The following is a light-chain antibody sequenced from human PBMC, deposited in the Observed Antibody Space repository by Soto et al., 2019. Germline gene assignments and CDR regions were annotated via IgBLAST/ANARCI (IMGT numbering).Light chain of an antibody. CDR1: KLGDKH. CDR2: QGF. V-gene: IGLV3-1*01. CDR3: QAWDATTEV. J-gene: IGLJ1*01. Sequence: SYELTQAPSVSVSPGQTVKITCSGEKLGDKHTSWYQLKSGQSPVLVIYQGFKRPSGIPERFSGSTSENTATLTISATQALDEADYYCQAWDATTEVFGTGTKLTVL.